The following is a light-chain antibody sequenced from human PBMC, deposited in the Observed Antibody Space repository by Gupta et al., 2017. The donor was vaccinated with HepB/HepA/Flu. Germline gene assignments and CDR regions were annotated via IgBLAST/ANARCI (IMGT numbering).Light chain of an antibody. CDR3: QQRNASMHT. Sequence: EIVLTQSPATLSLSPGDRATLSCRASQSVRTHLAWYQQKPGQAPRLLIYGASNRATDIPARFSGSGSGTEFTLTISSREPEDFAVYYCQQRNASMHTFGPGTKV. CDR1: QSVRTH. V-gene: IGKV3-11*01. CDR2: GAS. J-gene: IGKJ2*01.